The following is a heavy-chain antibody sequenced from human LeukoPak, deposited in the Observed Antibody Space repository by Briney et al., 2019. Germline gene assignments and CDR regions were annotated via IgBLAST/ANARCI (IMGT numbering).Heavy chain of an antibody. J-gene: IGHJ5*02. V-gene: IGHV4-34*01. D-gene: IGHD2-21*01. CDR3: TRGRSLLWFEE. Sequence: SETLSLTCAVYGGSFSGYYWTWIRQPPGKGLEWIGEINHSGSTNYNPSLKSRVTISVDTSKNQFSLNLNSVTAADTAIYYCTRGRSLLWFEEWGQGTLVTVSS. CDR2: INHSGST. CDR1: GGSFSGYY.